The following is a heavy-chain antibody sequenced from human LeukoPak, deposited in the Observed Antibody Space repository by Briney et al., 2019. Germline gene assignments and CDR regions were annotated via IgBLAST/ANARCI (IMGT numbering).Heavy chain of an antibody. CDR3: ARSPGGSGWLDY. CDR2: INPNSGGT. Sequence: ASVKVSCKLSGHSLSEMCTHWVRQAPGKGLEWMGWINPNSGGTNYAQKLQGRVTMTTDTSTSTAYMELRSLRSDDTAVYYCARSPGGSGWLDYWGQGTLVTVSS. V-gene: IGHV1-2*02. CDR1: GHSLSEMC. D-gene: IGHD6-19*01. J-gene: IGHJ4*02.